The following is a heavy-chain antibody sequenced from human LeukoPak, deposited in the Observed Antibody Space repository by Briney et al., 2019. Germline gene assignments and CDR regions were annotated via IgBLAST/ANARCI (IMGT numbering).Heavy chain of an antibody. J-gene: IGHJ5*02. Sequence: PGGSLRLSCAASGFTFSSFSTSWVRQAPGKGLEWVSYIRTSGTNTDYTGSVKGRFTISRDNAKNSLYLQMNSLRVDDTAVYYCARGFEASPNWFDPWGQGTLVTVSS. V-gene: IGHV3-48*04. CDR3: ARGFEASPNWFDP. CDR2: IRTSGTNT. CDR1: GFTFSSFS.